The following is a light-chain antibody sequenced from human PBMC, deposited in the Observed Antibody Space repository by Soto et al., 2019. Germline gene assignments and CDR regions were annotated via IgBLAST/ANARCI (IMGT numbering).Light chain of an antibody. CDR1: GSDVGGYDY. Sequence: QSALTQPASVSGSPGQSITISCTGTGSDVGGYDYVYWYQHHPGKAPKLMIFDVSTRPSGISIRFSGSKSGNTASLTISGLQADDEADFYCSSYTSSSTLIFGGGTKLTVL. CDR2: DVS. J-gene: IGLJ2*01. CDR3: SSYTSSSTLI. V-gene: IGLV2-14*03.